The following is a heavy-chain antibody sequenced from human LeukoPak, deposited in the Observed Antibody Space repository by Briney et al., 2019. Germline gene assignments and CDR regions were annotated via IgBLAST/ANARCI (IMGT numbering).Heavy chain of an antibody. CDR1: GFTFSSYT. CDR3: ARELGAFDI. Sequence: GGSLRLSCAASGFTFSSYTMNWVRQAPGKGLEWVSSISSSSSYVYYADSLKGRFTISRDNAKNSLYLQMNSLRAEDTAVYYCARELGAFDIWGQGTMVTVSS. J-gene: IGHJ3*02. CDR2: ISSSSSYV. D-gene: IGHD7-27*01. V-gene: IGHV3-21*01.